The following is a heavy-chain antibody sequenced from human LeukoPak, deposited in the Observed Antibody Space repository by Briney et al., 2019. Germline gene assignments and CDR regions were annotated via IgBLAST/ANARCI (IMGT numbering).Heavy chain of an antibody. D-gene: IGHD6-19*01. Sequence: SETLSLTCAVYGGSFSGYYWSWIRQPPGKGLEWIGEINHSGSTNYNPSLKSRVTISVDTSKNQFSLKLSFVTAADTAVYYCARGRVAVAGFYYYYYYMDVWGKGTTVTVSS. V-gene: IGHV4-34*01. CDR1: GGSFSGYY. J-gene: IGHJ6*03. CDR3: ARGRVAVAGFYYYYYYMDV. CDR2: INHSGST.